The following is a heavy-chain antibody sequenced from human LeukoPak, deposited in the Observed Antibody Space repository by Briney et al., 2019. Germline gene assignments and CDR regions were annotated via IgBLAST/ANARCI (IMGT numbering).Heavy chain of an antibody. CDR2: INPSGGST. Sequence: ASVKVSCKASGYTFTGYYMHWVRQAPGQGLEWMGIINPSGGSTSYAQKFQGRVTMTRDTSTSTVYMELSSLRSEDTAVYYCARQNPYGSGIGAFDIWGQGTMVTVSS. D-gene: IGHD3-10*01. V-gene: IGHV1-46*01. CDR3: ARQNPYGSGIGAFDI. J-gene: IGHJ3*02. CDR1: GYTFTGYY.